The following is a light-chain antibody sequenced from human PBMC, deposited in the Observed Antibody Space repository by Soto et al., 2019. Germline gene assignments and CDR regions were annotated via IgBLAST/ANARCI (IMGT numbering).Light chain of an antibody. CDR3: QQANSFPIT. CDR1: QDIGKW. Sequence: DVKMPQSPPSESASVGDRVTITCRASQDIGKWLAWYQQKPGKAPTLLIHGASSLQSGVPPRYSGSGYGTDFTLTISSLQPEDFATYYCQQANSFPITFGQGT. V-gene: IGKV1-12*01. J-gene: IGKJ5*01. CDR2: GAS.